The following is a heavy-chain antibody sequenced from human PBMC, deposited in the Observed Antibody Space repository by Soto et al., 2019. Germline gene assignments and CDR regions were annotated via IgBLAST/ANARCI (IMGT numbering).Heavy chain of an antibody. Sequence: SETLSLTCTVSGGSISNYYWSWIRQPPGKGLEWIGYIYYSGSTNYNSSLKSRVTISVDTSKNQFSLKLSSVTAADTAVYYCARAAADWGYDAFDIWGQGTMVTVSS. CDR2: IYYSGST. CDR3: ARAAADWGYDAFDI. CDR1: GGSISNYY. V-gene: IGHV4-59*12. D-gene: IGHD7-27*01. J-gene: IGHJ3*02.